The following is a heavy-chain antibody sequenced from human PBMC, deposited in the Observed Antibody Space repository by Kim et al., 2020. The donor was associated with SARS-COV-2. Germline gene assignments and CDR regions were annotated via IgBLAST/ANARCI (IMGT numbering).Heavy chain of an antibody. J-gene: IGHJ4*02. CDR3: ARDPTYDFWSGYSRSFDY. V-gene: IGHV3-48*02. Sequence: KGRFTSTRDNAKNSLYLKMNSLRDEDTAVYYCARDPTYDFWSGYSRSFDYWGQGTLVTVSS. D-gene: IGHD3-3*01.